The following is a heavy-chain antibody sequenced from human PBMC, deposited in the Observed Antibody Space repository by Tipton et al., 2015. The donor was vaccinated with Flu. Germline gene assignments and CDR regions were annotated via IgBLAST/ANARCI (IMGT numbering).Heavy chain of an antibody. Sequence: TLSLTCSVSGGSVGSGSYYWTWIRQPAGEEPEWIGRIHFRGTTKYHPSLNSRVTISMDTSKNQFSLKLTSVTDADTSVYYCARGYDFYNGWYYFDYWGQGVLVTVSS. CDR2: IHFRGTT. CDR3: ARGYDFYNGWYYFDY. D-gene: IGHD5-12*01. V-gene: IGHV4-61*02. J-gene: IGHJ4*02. CDR1: GGSVGSGSYY.